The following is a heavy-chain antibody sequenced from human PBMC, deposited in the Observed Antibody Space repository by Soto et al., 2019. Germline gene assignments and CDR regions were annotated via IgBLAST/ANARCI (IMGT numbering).Heavy chain of an antibody. V-gene: IGHV1-69*12. CDR3: ASHGITGTWVYCYGMDV. Sequence: QVQLVQSGAEVKKPGSSVKVSCKASGGTFSSYAISWVRQAPGQGLEWMGGIIPIFGTANYAQKFQGRVTITADESTSTAYMELSSLRSEDTAVYYCASHGITGTWVYCYGMDVWGQGNTVTVSS. J-gene: IGHJ6*02. CDR1: GGTFSSYA. D-gene: IGHD1-7*01. CDR2: IIPIFGTA.